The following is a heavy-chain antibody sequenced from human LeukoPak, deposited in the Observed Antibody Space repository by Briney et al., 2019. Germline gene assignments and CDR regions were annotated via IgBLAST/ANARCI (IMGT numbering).Heavy chain of an antibody. D-gene: IGHD3-10*01. J-gene: IGHJ4*02. V-gene: IGHV3-15*01. CDR3: TTVGNSGSSNY. CDR2: MKSNSDGGPE. CDR1: GFTFSNAW. Sequence: GGPLRLSCAASGFTFSNAWMSWVRQAPGKGLEWVGRMKSNSDGGPEDHAAPVKGRFTISRDESKNTLYLQMNSLNTADTAVYYCTTVGNSGSSNYWGQGTLVTASS.